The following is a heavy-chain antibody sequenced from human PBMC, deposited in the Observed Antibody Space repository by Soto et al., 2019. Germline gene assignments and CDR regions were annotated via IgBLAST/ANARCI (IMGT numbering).Heavy chain of an antibody. D-gene: IGHD2-2*01. CDR2: IIPYNGHT. CDR3: ARDLTIVPATHPRLENYGMDV. J-gene: IGHJ6*02. Sequence: QVQLVQSAGEVKKPGASVQVSCKASGYSFTSYGISWVRRAPGQGLEWMGWIIPYNGHTQFVERFQGRVTMTTDTSTKTADMELRNLRSDDTAHYYCARDLTIVPATHPRLENYGMDVWCQGTTVIVSS. V-gene: IGHV1-18*01. CDR1: GYSFTSYG.